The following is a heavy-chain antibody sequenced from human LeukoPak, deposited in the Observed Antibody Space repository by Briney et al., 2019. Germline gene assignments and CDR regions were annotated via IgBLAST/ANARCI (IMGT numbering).Heavy chain of an antibody. Sequence: GGSLRLSCAASGFTFSTYAMTWVRQAPGKGLEWVSAISDWGDYIYYTDSVKGRFTTSRDNSKNTLYLEMSSLRVEDTAVYYFAKNRGTGLAFYYFWGQGTQVTVSS. J-gene: IGHJ4*02. D-gene: IGHD3-10*01. CDR1: GFTFSTYA. CDR2: ISDWGDYI. CDR3: AKNRGTGLAFYYF. V-gene: IGHV3-23*01.